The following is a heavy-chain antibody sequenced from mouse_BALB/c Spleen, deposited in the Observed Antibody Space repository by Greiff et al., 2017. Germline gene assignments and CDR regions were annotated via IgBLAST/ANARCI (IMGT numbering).Heavy chain of an antibody. CDR2: FYPGSGSI. J-gene: IGHJ3*01. CDR3: ARHEVIPYYYGTPFAY. CDR1: GYTFTEYP. V-gene: IGHV1-62-2*01. Sequence: VQLQQSGAELVKPGASVKLSCKASGYTFTEYPIHWVKQRSGQGLEWIGWFYPGSGSIKYNEKFKDKATLTADKSSSTVYMELSRLTSEDSAVYFCARHEVIPYYYGTPFAYWGQGTLVTVSA. D-gene: IGHD1-1*01.